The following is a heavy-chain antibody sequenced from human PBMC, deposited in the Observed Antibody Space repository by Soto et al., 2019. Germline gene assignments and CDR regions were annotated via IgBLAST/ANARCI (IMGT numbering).Heavy chain of an antibody. Sequence: QVQLVESGGGVVQPGRSLRLSCAASGFTFSSYGMHWVRQAPGKGLEWVAVISYDGSNKYYADSVKGRFTISRDNSKNTLYLQMNSLRAEDTAVYYCAKDRGRDSGSYRSWSYYYYGMDVWGQGTTVTVSS. J-gene: IGHJ6*02. D-gene: IGHD1-26*01. CDR2: ISYDGSNK. V-gene: IGHV3-30*18. CDR3: AKDRGRDSGSYRSWSYYYYGMDV. CDR1: GFTFSSYG.